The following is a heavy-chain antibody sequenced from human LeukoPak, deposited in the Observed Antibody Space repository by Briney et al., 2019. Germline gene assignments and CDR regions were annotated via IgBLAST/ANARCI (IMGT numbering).Heavy chain of an antibody. CDR2: INPNSGGT. CDR1: GYTFTSYG. CDR3: ARDLRYCSSTSCYSWFDP. V-gene: IGHV1-2*02. J-gene: IGHJ5*02. Sequence: GASVKVSCKASGYTFTSYGISWVRQAPGQGLEWMGWINPNSGGTNYAQKFQGRVTMTRDTSISTAYMELSRLRSDDTAVYYCARDLRYCSSTSCYSWFDPWGQGTLVTVSS. D-gene: IGHD2-2*02.